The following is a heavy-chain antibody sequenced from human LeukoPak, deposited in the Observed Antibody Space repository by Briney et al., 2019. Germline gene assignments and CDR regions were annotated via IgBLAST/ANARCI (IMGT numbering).Heavy chain of an antibody. CDR1: GYTFTGYY. CDR3: ARGSLWSGYTWDYYGMDV. J-gene: IGHJ6*02. V-gene: IGHV1-2*02. D-gene: IGHD3-3*01. CDR2: INPKSGGT. Sequence: ASVKVSCKASGYTFTGYYMHWVRQAPGQGLEWMGWINPKSGGTNYAQKFQGRVTMTRDTSISTAYMELSRLRSDDTAVYYCARGSLWSGYTWDYYGMDVWGQGTTVTVSS.